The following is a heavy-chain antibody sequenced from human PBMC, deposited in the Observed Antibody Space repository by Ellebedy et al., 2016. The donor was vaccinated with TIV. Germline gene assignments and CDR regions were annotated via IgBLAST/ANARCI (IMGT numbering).Heavy chain of an antibody. Sequence: SETLSLTXTVSGGPLSSSSYYWAWIRQPPGGGLEWIGSVYYSGSTHYNPSLKSRLTISVDTSKSQFSLKLGSVTAADTVVYYCARGSGSYFVHWGQGTLVTVSS. CDR2: VYYSGST. D-gene: IGHD1-26*01. J-gene: IGHJ4*02. V-gene: IGHV4-39*01. CDR1: GGPLSSSSYY. CDR3: ARGSGSYFVH.